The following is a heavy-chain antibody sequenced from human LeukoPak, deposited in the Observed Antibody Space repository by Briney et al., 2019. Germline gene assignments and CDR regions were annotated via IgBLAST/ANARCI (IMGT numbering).Heavy chain of an antibody. V-gene: IGHV1-69*06. Sequence: GASVKVSCKASGYTFTGYYMHWVRQAPGQGLEWMGGIIPIFGTANYAQKFQGRVTITADKSTSTAYMELCSLRSEDTAVYYCAMGVGAPEDLAVAADFDYWGQGTLVTVSS. CDR2: IIPIFGTA. CDR1: GYTFTGYY. CDR3: AMGVGAPEDLAVAADFDY. J-gene: IGHJ4*02. D-gene: IGHD6-19*01.